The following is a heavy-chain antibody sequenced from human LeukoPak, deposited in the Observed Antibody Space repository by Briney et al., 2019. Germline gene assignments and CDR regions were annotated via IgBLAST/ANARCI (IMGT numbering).Heavy chain of an antibody. D-gene: IGHD2-21*02. CDR1: GGSISSGYY. CDR3: ARDLTSCAGDCYSDGFDY. CDR2: IYHGGST. J-gene: IGHJ4*02. Sequence: SETLSLTCTVSGGSISSGYYWGWIRQSPGKGLEWIGSIYHGGSTYYNPSLRSRVIVSVDTSKNHFSLKMSSVTAADTAVYYCARDLTSCAGDCYSDGFDYWGQGALVTVSS. V-gene: IGHV4-38-2*02.